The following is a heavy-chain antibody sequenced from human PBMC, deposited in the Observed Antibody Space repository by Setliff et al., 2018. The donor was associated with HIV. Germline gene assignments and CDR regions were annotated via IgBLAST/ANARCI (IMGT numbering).Heavy chain of an antibody. Sequence: SETLSLTCALYGGSFSDYYWSWIRQPPGMGLEWIGEVNRGRRTNYNASLKSRVTISLDTSKNHFSLKLSSVAAADTAVYYCARRYHDASGFYNSWGQGVLVTVSS. CDR3: ARRYHDASGFYNS. CDR1: GGSFSDYY. D-gene: IGHD1-1*01. J-gene: IGHJ4*02. CDR2: VNRGRRT. V-gene: IGHV4-34*01.